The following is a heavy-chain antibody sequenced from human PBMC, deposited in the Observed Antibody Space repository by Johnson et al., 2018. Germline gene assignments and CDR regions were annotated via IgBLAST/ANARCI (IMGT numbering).Heavy chain of an antibody. D-gene: IGHD3-10*01. CDR2: ISYDGSNK. Sequence: VQLLESGGGVVQPGRSLRLSCAASGFTFSSYGMHWVRQAPGKGLEWVAVISYDGSNKYYADSVKGRFTLSRDNSKNTLYLQMNSLRDEDTAVYYGVKFVTMVRGDHKGAFDIWGQGTMVTVSS. CDR1: GFTFSSYG. V-gene: IGHV3-30*18. J-gene: IGHJ3*02. CDR3: VKFVTMVRGDHKGAFDI.